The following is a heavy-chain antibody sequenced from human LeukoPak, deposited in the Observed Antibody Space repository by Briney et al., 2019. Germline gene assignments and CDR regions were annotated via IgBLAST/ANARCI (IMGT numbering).Heavy chain of an antibody. Sequence: GRSLRLSCAASGFTFSSYAMHWVRQAPGKGLEWVAVISYDGSNKYYADSVKGRFTISRDNSKNTLYLQMNSLRAEDTAVYYCARDASIYSSGWYGTVDYWGQGTLVTVSS. CDR1: GFTFSSYA. CDR2: ISYDGSNK. J-gene: IGHJ4*02. D-gene: IGHD6-19*01. CDR3: ARDASIYSSGWYGTVDY. V-gene: IGHV3-30-3*01.